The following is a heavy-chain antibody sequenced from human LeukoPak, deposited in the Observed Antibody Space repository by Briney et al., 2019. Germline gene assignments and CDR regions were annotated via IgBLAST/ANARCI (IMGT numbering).Heavy chain of an antibody. CDR3: AREKPGDYYFLDS. CDR1: GFKFFTFA. CDR2: ISYDGSNK. J-gene: IGHJ4*02. Sequence: GGSLRLSCEASGFKFFTFAMHWVRRAPGKGLEWVAIISYDGSNKYYGDSVKGRFTISRDDAKNSVFLQMDSLRAEDTAVYYCAREKPGDYYFLDSWGQGTLVTVSS. V-gene: IGHV3-30*07. D-gene: IGHD4-17*01.